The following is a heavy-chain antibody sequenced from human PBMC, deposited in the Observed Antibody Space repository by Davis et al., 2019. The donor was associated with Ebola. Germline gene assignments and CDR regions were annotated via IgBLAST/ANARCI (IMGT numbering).Heavy chain of an antibody. CDR1: GYSLTSYW. D-gene: IGHD2-8*02. Sequence: GESLKFSCKGSGYSLTSYWIGWVRQMPGKSLEWMGIIYPGDSDTRYSPSFQGQVTISADKSIRTAYLQWSSLKASDTAMYYCASLRRTITGMDDGFDIWGQGTMVTVSS. J-gene: IGHJ3*02. CDR3: ASLRRTITGMDDGFDI. CDR2: IYPGDSDT. V-gene: IGHV5-51*01.